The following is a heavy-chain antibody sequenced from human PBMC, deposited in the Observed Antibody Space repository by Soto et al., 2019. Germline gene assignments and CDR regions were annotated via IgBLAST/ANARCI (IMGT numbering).Heavy chain of an antibody. Sequence: HPGGSLRLSCAASGFTSRNYAMNWVRQAPGKGLEWASLITASNSDTYYTDSVKGRFTISTDYSKNTLYLQMSHLRAEDTAIYYCAKTMTIPYFESWGQGTLVTVSS. V-gene: IGHV3-23*01. J-gene: IGHJ4*02. CDR3: AKTMTIPYFES. D-gene: IGHD4-17*01. CDR2: ITASNSDT. CDR1: GFTSRNYA.